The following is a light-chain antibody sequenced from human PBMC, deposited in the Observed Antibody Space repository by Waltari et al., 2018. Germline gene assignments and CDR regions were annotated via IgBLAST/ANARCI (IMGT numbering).Light chain of an antibody. CDR2: DAS. CDR3: QQYDSLPFT. V-gene: IGKV1-33*01. Sequence: DTQMTQSPSSLSASVGDRVTITCQASQDIRTYLNWYQQRPGKAPELLMHDASSLETGVPSRFSVSGSGTDFTFTISSLQPEDIAIYYCQQYDSLPFTFGQGTKVEIK. J-gene: IGKJ2*01. CDR1: QDIRTY.